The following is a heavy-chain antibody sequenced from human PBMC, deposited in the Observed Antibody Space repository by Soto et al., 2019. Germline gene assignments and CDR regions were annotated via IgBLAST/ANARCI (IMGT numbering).Heavy chain of an antibody. D-gene: IGHD3-3*01. CDR3: ARQHNDLWSDSPDFDY. CDR1: GYTFSNYG. Sequence: ASVNVSCKASGYTFSNYGVSWVRQAPGQGLEWLGWITAYNGKTNYAHNFEGRVAMTIDTSTSTAYMELRSLRSDDTAVYYCARQHNDLWSDSPDFDYWGQGTLVTVSS. V-gene: IGHV1-18*04. CDR2: ITAYNGKT. J-gene: IGHJ4*02.